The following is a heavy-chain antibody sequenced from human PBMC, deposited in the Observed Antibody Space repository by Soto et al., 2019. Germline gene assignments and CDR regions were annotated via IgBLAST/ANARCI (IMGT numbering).Heavy chain of an antibody. CDR3: ARDRYGDYVHDY. V-gene: IGHV3-48*01. J-gene: IGHJ4*02. CDR2: ISSDSSTI. CDR1: GFTFSSYS. D-gene: IGHD4-17*01. Sequence: EVQLVESGGGLVQPGGSLRLSCAASGFTFSSYSMNWVRQAPGKGLEWVSYISSDSSTIYYADSVKGRFTISRDNAKNSPYLQMNSLRAEDTAVYFCARDRYGDYVHDYWGQGTLVTVSS.